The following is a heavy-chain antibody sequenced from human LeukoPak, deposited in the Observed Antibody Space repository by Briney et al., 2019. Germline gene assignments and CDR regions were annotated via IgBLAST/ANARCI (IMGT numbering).Heavy chain of an antibody. CDR3: ARKDYDFWSGYYPPHYYYYGMDV. Sequence: GGSLRLSCAASGFTFSSYEMNWVRQAPGKGLEWVSYISSSGSTIYYADSVKGRFTISRDNAKNSLYLQMNSLRAEDMAVYYCARKDYDFWSGYYPPHYYYYGMDVWGQGTTVTVPS. CDR1: GFTFSSYE. D-gene: IGHD3-3*01. V-gene: IGHV3-48*03. CDR2: ISSSGSTI. J-gene: IGHJ6*02.